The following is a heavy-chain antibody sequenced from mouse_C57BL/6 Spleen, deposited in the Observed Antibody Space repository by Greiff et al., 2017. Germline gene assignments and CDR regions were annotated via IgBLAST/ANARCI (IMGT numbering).Heavy chain of an antibody. V-gene: IGHV1-50*01. CDR3: ASSGY. J-gene: IGHJ2*01. CDR2: IDPSDSYT. CDR1: GYTFTSYW. Sequence: QVQLQQPGAELVKPGASVKLSCKASGYTFTSYWMQWVKQRPGQGLEWIGEIDPSDSYTNYNQKFKGKATLTVDTSSSTAYMQLSSLTSEDSAVYYCASSGYWGQGTTLTVSS.